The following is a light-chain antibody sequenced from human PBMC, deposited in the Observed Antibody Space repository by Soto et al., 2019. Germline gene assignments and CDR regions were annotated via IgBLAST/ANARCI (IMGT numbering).Light chain of an antibody. J-gene: IGLJ3*02. CDR2: DNN. V-gene: IGLV1-51*01. CDR3: GTWDSSLTSRV. CDR1: SSNIGNNY. Sequence: QSVLTQPPSVSAAPGQKVTISCSGSSSNIGNNYVSWYQQLPGTAPKLLIYDNNKRPSGIPDRFSGSKSGTSATLDITGLPTGDQADYYCGTWDSSLTSRVFGRGTKLTVL.